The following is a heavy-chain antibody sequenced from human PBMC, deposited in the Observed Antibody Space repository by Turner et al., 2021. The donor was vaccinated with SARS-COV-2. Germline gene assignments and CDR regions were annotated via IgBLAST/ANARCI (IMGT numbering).Heavy chain of an antibody. J-gene: IGHJ6*02. V-gene: IGHV1-69*01. Sequence: QVQLVQSGAEVKKPGSSVKVSCKASGGTFSSYAISWVRQAPGQGLEWMGGIIPIFGTANYAQKFQGRVTITADESTSTAYMELSSLRSEDTAVYYCAGGGDTAMVLYLGDYYGMDVWGQGTTVTVSS. D-gene: IGHD5-18*01. CDR3: AGGGDTAMVLYLGDYYGMDV. CDR1: GGTFSSYA. CDR2: IIPIFGTA.